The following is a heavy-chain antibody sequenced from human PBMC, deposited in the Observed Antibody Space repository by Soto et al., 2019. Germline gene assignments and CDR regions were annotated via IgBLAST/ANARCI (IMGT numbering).Heavy chain of an antibody. CDR3: AKDRHITIFGVVITSSIIDY. D-gene: IGHD3-3*01. CDR2: ISGSGGST. Sequence: GGSLRLSCAASGFTFSSYAMSWVRQAPGKGLEWVSAISGSGGSTYYADSVKGRFTISRDNSKNTLYLQMNSLRAEDTAVYYCAKDRHITIFGVVITSSIIDYWGQGTLVTVSS. J-gene: IGHJ4*02. V-gene: IGHV3-23*01. CDR1: GFTFSSYA.